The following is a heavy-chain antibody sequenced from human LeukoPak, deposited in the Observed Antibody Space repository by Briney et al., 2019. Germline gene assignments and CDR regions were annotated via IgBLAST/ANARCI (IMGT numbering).Heavy chain of an antibody. D-gene: IGHD3-22*01. V-gene: IGHV4-59*08. CDR1: GGSISSYY. CDR2: IYYSGST. Sequence: SETLSLTCTVSGGSISSYYWSWIRQPPGKGLEWIGYIYYSGSTNYNPSLKSRVTISVDTSKNQFSLKLSSVTAADTAVYYCARRFHDSSVYYYFDYWGQGSLVTVSS. CDR3: ARRFHDSSVYYYFDY. J-gene: IGHJ4*02.